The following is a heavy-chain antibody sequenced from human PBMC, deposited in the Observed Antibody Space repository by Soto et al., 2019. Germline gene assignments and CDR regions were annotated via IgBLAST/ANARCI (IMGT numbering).Heavy chain of an antibody. V-gene: IGHV3-33*01. Sequence: ESGGGVVQPGRSLRLSCAASGFTFSSYGMHWVRQAPGKGLEWVAVIWYDGSNKYYADSVKGRFTISRDNSKNTLYLQMNSLRAEDTAVYYCARDLRQYYYGSGSYYGGQGTLVTVSS. CDR3: ARDLRQYYYGSGSYY. CDR2: IWYDGSNK. J-gene: IGHJ4*02. CDR1: GFTFSSYG. D-gene: IGHD3-10*01.